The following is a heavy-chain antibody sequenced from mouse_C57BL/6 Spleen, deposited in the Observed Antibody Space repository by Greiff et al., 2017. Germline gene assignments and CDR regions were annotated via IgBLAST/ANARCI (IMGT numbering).Heavy chain of an antibody. V-gene: IGHV1-69*01. CDR1: GYTFTSYW. CDR3: ARLRPPYAMDY. J-gene: IGHJ4*01. CDR2: IDPSDSYT. Sequence: QVQLQQPGAELVMPGASVKLSCKASGYTFTSYWMHWVKQRPGQGLEWIGEIDPSDSYTNYNQKFKGKSTLTVDKSSSTAYMQLSSLTSEDSAVXYCARLRPPYAMDYWGQGTSVTVSS. D-gene: IGHD2-12*01.